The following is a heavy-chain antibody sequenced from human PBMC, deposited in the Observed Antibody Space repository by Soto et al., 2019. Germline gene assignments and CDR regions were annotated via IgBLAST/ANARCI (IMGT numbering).Heavy chain of an antibody. CDR1: GYAFSSYA. CDR3: ARYRHCSGDSCNYYYIMDV. Sequence: ASVKVSCKASGYAFSSYAIYWVRQAPGQRLEWVGWINAGNGKIHYSQQFQGRVTITADESTSTAYMELSSLRSDDTAVYFCARYRHCSGDSCNYYYIMDVWGQGTTVTVSS. D-gene: IGHD2-15*01. J-gene: IGHJ6*02. V-gene: IGHV1-3*01. CDR2: INAGNGKI.